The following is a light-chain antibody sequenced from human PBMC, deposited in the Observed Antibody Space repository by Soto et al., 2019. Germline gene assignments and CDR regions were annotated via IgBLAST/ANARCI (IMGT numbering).Light chain of an antibody. CDR2: EVS. CDR1: SSDVGGYNY. J-gene: IGLJ1*01. V-gene: IGLV2-8*01. Sequence: QSVLTQPPSASGSLGQSVAISCTGTSSDVGGYNYVSWYQQHPGKAPKLMIYEVSKRPSGVPDRFSGSKSGNTASLTVSGLQAEDEADYYCSSYAGSTPYVFGTGTKVTVL. CDR3: SSYAGSTPYV.